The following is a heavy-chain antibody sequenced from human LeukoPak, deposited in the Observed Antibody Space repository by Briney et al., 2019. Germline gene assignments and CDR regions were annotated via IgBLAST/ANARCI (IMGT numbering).Heavy chain of an antibody. CDR1: GFTFSSYS. J-gene: IGHJ4*02. D-gene: IGHD3-10*01. V-gene: IGHV3-21*01. CDR2: ISSSSSYI. Sequence: PGGSLGLSCAASGFTFSSYSMNWVRQAPGKGLEWVSSISSSSSYIYYADSVKGRFTISRDNAKNSPYLQMNSLRAEDTAVYYCARGNYYGSGSYEFDYWGQGTLVTVSS. CDR3: ARGNYYGSGSYEFDY.